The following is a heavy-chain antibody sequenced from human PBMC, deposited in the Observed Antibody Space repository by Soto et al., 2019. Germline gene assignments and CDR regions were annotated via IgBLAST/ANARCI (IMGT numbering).Heavy chain of an antibody. CDR3: TRAGSDPGNFYISNDCAMDV. V-gene: IGHV3-53*01. D-gene: IGHD3-10*01. Sequence: PGGSLRLSCAASGFSVSSDYMSWVRQAPGKGLEWVSLIYSGGDTYYADSVKGRFTISRDISSNTIYLHMTSLRADDTAIYYCTRAGSDPGNFYISNDCAMDVWGRGTTVTVSS. J-gene: IGHJ6*02. CDR1: GFSVSSDY. CDR2: IYSGGDT.